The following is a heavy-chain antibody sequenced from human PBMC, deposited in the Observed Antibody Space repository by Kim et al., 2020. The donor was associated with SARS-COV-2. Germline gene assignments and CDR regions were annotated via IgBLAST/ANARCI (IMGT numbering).Heavy chain of an antibody. J-gene: IGHJ4*02. CDR1: NGSFSGYS. V-gene: IGHV4-34*01. CDR2: INHSGST. Sequence: SETLSLTCAVYNGSFSGYSWSWIRQPPGKGLEWIGEINHSGSTDYNPSLMSRVTISLDTSKRQFSLKLSTVTAADTAMYYCASSARGSDYWGQGTLVTGSS. CDR3: ASSARGSDY.